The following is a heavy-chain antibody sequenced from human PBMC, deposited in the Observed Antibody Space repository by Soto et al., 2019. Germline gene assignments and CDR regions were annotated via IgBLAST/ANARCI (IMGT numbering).Heavy chain of an antibody. J-gene: IGHJ5*02. CDR3: ATGGLFSS. CDR1: GEYFSANY. CDR2: INHAGTT. Sequence: QVQLQQWGAGLLKPSETLSLTCDISGEYFSANYWSWIRQTPGKGLESLGEINHAGTTDYNPSVEDRIIISADASKNQFSLKLTSVTAMDTAVYYCATGGLFSSWGQGTLVTVSS. V-gene: IGHV4-34*01. D-gene: IGHD3-3*01.